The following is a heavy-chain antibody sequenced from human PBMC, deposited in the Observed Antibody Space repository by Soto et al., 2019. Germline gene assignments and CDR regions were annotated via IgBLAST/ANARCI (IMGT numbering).Heavy chain of an antibody. CDR1: GGSFSGYY. J-gene: IGHJ6*02. V-gene: IGHV4-34*01. Sequence: QVQLQQWGAGLLKPSETLSLTCAVYGGSFSGYYWSWIRQPPGKGLEWIGEINHSGSTNYNPSLXGRVTLSVVTXXTXCXXKLSSVTAADTAVDYCARGGGLRYCDWLRGYGMDVWGQGTTVTVSS. CDR3: ARGGGLRYCDWLRGYGMDV. CDR2: INHSGST. D-gene: IGHD3-9*01.